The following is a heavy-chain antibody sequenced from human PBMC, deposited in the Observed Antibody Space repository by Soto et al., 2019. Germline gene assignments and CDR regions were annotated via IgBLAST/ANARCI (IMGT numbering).Heavy chain of an antibody. CDR3: ARSQGSSTSLEIYYYYYYGIDV. J-gene: IGHJ6*02. Sequence: QVQLVQSGAEVKKPGSSVKVSCKASGGTFSSYAISWVRQAPGQGLEWMGGIIPISGTANYEQKFQGRVTITADDSTSTAYMELSSLRSEDTAVYYCARSQGSSTSLEIYYYYYYGIDVWGQGTTVTVSS. CDR2: IIPISGTA. V-gene: IGHV1-69*01. D-gene: IGHD2-2*01. CDR1: GGTFSSYA.